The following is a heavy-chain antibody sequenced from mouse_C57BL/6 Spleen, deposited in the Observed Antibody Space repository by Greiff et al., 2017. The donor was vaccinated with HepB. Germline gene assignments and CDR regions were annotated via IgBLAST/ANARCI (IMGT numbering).Heavy chain of an antibody. J-gene: IGHJ4*01. CDR1: GYTFTSYW. CDR2: INPSNGGT. CDR3: ARSITTVVEGGDYAMDY. Sequence: QVQLQQPGTELVKPGASVKLSCKASGYTFTSYWMHWVKQRPGQGLEWIGNINPSNGGTNYNEKFKSKATLTVDKSSSTASMQLSSLTSEDSAVYYCARSITTVVEGGDYAMDYWGQGTSVTVSS. D-gene: IGHD1-1*01. V-gene: IGHV1-53*01.